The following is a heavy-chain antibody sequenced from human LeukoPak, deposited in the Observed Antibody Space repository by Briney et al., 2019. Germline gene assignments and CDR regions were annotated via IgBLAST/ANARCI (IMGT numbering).Heavy chain of an antibody. Sequence: GGSLRLSCAASGFTFSSYAMHWVRQAPGKGLEYVSAISSNGGSTYYANSVKGRFTISRDNSKNTLYPQMGSLRAEDMAVYYCARDSGYYDSSYYFDYWGQGTLVTVSS. CDR2: ISSNGGST. CDR1: GFTFSSYA. CDR3: ARDSGYYDSSYYFDY. V-gene: IGHV3-64*01. J-gene: IGHJ4*02. D-gene: IGHD3-22*01.